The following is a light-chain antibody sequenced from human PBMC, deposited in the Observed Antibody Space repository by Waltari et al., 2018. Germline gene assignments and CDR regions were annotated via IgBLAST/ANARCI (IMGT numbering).Light chain of an antibody. CDR1: QTINTY. CDR2: AAS. Sequence: DIQMTQSPSSLSASVGDRVTITCRASQTINTYLNWYQQKPGNATKPLIYAASNLHSGVPSRFSGSGSGTAFTLTISSLQPEDFATYYCQQNYSNIIAFGQGTRLDFK. J-gene: IGKJ5*01. CDR3: QQNYSNIIA. V-gene: IGKV1-39*01.